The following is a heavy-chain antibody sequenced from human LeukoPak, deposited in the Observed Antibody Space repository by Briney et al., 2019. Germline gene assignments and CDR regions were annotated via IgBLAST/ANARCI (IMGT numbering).Heavy chain of an antibody. CDR2: ISYDGSNK. CDR3: ARPRVEHDYDSSGSFDS. V-gene: IGHV3-30*03. Sequence: PGGSLRLSCAASGFTFSSYGMHWVRQAPGKGLEWVSVISYDGSNKYYADSVKGRFTISRDNSKNTLYLQMNSLRAEDTAVYYCARPRVEHDYDSSGSFDSWGQGTLVIVSS. D-gene: IGHD3-22*01. CDR1: GFTFSSYG. J-gene: IGHJ4*02.